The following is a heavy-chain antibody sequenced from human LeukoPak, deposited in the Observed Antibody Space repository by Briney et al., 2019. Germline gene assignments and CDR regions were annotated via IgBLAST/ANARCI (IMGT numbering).Heavy chain of an antibody. V-gene: IGHV4-34*01. D-gene: IGHD3-22*01. CDR2: INHSGST. Sequence: SETLSLTCAVYGGSFSGYYWSWIRQPPGKGLEWIGEINHSGSTNYNPSLKSRVTISADTSKNQFSLKLSSVTAADTAVYYCARGWLPKYYFDYWGQGTLVTVSS. J-gene: IGHJ4*02. CDR1: GGSFSGYY. CDR3: ARGWLPKYYFDY.